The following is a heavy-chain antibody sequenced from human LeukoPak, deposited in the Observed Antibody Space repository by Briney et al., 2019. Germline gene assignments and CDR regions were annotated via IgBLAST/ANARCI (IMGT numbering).Heavy chain of an antibody. CDR1: GYTFTGHY. CDR3: ARDGAAADFDY. D-gene: IGHD6-13*01. CDR2: INSDSGGT. V-gene: IGHV1-2*02. J-gene: IGHJ4*02. Sequence: ASVKVSCKASGYTFTGHYMHWVRQAPGQGLEWMGWINSDSGGTKYAQKFQGRVTMTRDTSISTAYMELSRLRSDDTAVYYCARDGAAADFDYWGQGTLVTVSS.